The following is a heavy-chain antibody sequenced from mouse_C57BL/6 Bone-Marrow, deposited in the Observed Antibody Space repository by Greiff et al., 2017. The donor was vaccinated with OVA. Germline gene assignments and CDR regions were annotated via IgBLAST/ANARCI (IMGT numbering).Heavy chain of an antibody. CDR1: GYTFTSYW. J-gene: IGHJ3*01. D-gene: IGHD1-1*01. CDR2: IHPNSGST. Sequence: QVQLQQPGAELVKPGASVKLSCTASGYTFTSYWMHWVKQRPGQGLEWIGMIHPNSGSTNYNEKVKSKATLTVDKSSSTAYMQLNSLTSDDSAVYNYARDSYRPFAYWGQGTLVTVSA. V-gene: IGHV1-64*01. CDR3: ARDSYRPFAY.